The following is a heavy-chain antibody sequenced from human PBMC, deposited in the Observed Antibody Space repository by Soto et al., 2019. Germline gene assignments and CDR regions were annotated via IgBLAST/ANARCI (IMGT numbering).Heavy chain of an antibody. CDR3: AHRLPGPSGYDV. Sequence: QITLKESGPTLVKPTQTLTLTCTFSGFSLTSGVVGVGWILQPPGEALEWLALIYWNDEQYYNPSLRNMLTITRDTSKNQVVLPMTNMDPVDTATYYCAHRLPGPSGYDVWGQGTTVTVSS. V-gene: IGHV2-5*01. CDR2: IYWNDEQ. CDR1: GFSLTSGVVG. J-gene: IGHJ6*02. D-gene: IGHD6-13*01.